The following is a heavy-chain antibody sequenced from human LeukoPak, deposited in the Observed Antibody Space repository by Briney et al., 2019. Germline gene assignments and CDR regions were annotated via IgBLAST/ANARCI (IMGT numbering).Heavy chain of an antibody. J-gene: IGHJ6*03. V-gene: IGHV4-38-2*01. Sequence: PSETLSLTCAVSGYSISSGHYWGWIRQPPGKGLEWIGSTYHSGTAYYNPSLKSRVTISVDTSKNQFSLNLSSVTAADTAAYYCAKLKNDFSHYYYYYMDVWGKGTTVTVSS. CDR2: TYHSGTA. CDR1: GYSISSGHY. D-gene: IGHD2-21*02. CDR3: AKLKNDFSHYYYYYMDV.